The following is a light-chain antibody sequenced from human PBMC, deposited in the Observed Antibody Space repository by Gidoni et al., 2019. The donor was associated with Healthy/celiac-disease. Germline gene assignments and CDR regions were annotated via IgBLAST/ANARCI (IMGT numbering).Light chain of an antibody. V-gene: IGLV3-1*01. CDR1: KLGDKY. CDR2: QDS. J-gene: IGLJ3*02. Sequence: SYELTQPPSVSVSPGQTASITCSGDKLGDKYACWYQQKPGQSPGLVIYQDSKRPSGIPERFSGSNSGNTATLTISGTQAMDEADYYCQAWDSSIHWVFGGGTKLTVL. CDR3: QAWDSSIHWV.